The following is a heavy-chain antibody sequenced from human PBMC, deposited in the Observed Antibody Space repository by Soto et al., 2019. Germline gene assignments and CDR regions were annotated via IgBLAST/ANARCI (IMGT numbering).Heavy chain of an antibody. CDR1: RFTFSSYS. CDR2: ISSSSSTI. Sequence: PGGSLRLSCAASRFTFSSYSMNWVRQAPGKGLEWVSYISSSSSTIYYADSVKGRFTISRDNAKNSLYLQMNSLRAEDTAVYYCARIQPPYDILTGYYDDPGAFDIWGQGTMVNVSS. CDR3: ARIQPPYDILTGYYDDPGAFDI. J-gene: IGHJ3*02. V-gene: IGHV3-48*01. D-gene: IGHD3-9*01.